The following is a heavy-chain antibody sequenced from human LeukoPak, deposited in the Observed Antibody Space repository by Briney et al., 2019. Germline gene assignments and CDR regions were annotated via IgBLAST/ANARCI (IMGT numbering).Heavy chain of an antibody. D-gene: IGHD6-6*01. V-gene: IGHV3-23*01. CDR2: FSGSGGNT. J-gene: IGHJ3*02. CDR1: GFTFSSYA. CDR3: AKADSSLSLNGAFDI. Sequence: GGSLRLSCAASGFTFSSYAMSWVRQTPGKGLEWVSGFSGSGGNTYYADSVKGRFTISRDNSKNTLYLQMNSLGAEDTAVYYCAKADSSLSLNGAFDIWGQGTMVTVSS.